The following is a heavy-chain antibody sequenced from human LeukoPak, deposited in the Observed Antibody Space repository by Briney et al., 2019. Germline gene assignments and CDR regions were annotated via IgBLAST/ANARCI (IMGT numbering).Heavy chain of an antibody. V-gene: IGHV3-48*03. J-gene: IGHJ3*02. CDR3: TRHSGSQTLFDI. CDR2: ISSSGSTI. D-gene: IGHD1-26*01. CDR1: GFTFSSYE. Sequence: GGSLRLSCAASGFTFSSYEMNWVRQAPGKGLEWVSYISSSGSTIYYADSVKGRFTISRDNAKNSLYLQMNSLKTEDTAVYYCTRHSGSQTLFDIWGQGTMVTVSS.